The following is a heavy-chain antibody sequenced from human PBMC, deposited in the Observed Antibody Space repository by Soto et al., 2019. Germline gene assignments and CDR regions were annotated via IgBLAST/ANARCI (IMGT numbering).Heavy chain of an antibody. CDR1: GFTFSSYA. CDR3: AKDRPVLYDILTGYPLY. Sequence: GGSLRLSCAASGFTFSSYAMSWVRQAPGKGLEWVSAISGSGGSTYYADSVKGRFTISRDNSKNTLYLQMNSLRAEDTAVYYCAKDRPVLYDILTGYPLYWGPGPLVNVAS. J-gene: IGHJ4*02. V-gene: IGHV3-23*01. D-gene: IGHD3-9*01. CDR2: ISGSGGST.